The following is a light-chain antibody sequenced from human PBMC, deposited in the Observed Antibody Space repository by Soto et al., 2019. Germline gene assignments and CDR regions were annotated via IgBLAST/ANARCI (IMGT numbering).Light chain of an antibody. V-gene: IGKV3-15*01. J-gene: IGKJ1*01. CDR3: QQYNDRRWT. CDR1: QSVTYN. CDR2: GAS. Sequence: MTQSPATLSVSLGDRVTLSCRASQSVTYNLAWYQQRPGQAPRLLIYGASTRATGIPPRFSGRGSGTEFTLTITSLQSEDFAVYYCQQYNDRRWTFGQGTKVDI.